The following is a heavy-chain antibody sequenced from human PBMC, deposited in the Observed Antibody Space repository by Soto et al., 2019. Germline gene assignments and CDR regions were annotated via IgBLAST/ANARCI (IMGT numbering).Heavy chain of an antibody. J-gene: IGHJ4*02. CDR2: ISYDGSNK. CDR3: STARIFGVRYRSYFDT. D-gene: IGHD3-3*01. CDR1: GFTFSSYG. Sequence: GGSLRLSCAASGFTFSSYGMHWVRQAPGKGLEWVAVISYDGSNKYYADSVKGRFTISRDNSKHALYLQMNSLRAEDTAVYYCSTARIFGVRYRSYFDTCGEGTMVT. V-gene: IGHV3-30*03.